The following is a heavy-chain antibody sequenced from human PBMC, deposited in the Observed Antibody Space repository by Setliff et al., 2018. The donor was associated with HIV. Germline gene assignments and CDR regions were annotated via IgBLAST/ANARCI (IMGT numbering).Heavy chain of an antibody. CDR3: ARQIAVAATPHYFDY. Sequence: SSETLSLTCAVSGYSISSGYYWGWIRQPPGKGLEWIGSIYHSGSTYYNPSLKSRVTISVDTSKNQFPLKLSSVTAADTAVYYCARQIAVAATPHYFDYWGQGTLVTVSS. V-gene: IGHV4-38-2*01. D-gene: IGHD6-19*01. CDR2: IYHSGST. CDR1: GYSISSGYY. J-gene: IGHJ4*02.